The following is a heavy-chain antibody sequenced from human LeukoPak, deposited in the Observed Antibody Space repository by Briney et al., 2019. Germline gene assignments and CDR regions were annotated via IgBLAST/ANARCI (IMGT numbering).Heavy chain of an antibody. V-gene: IGHV4-31*03. CDR2: IYYSGST. D-gene: IGHD2-21*01. Sequence: SQTLSLTCTVSGGSISSGGYYWSWIRQHPGKGLEWIGYIYYSGSTYYNPSLKSRVTISVDTSKNQLSLKLSSVTAADTAVYYCARLNRELLDYWGQGTLVTVSS. CDR3: ARLNRELLDY. J-gene: IGHJ4*02. CDR1: GGSISSGGYY.